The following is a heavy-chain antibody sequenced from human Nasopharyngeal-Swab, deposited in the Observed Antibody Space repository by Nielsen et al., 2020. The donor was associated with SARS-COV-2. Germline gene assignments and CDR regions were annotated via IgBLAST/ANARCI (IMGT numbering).Heavy chain of an antibody. J-gene: IGHJ6*04. V-gene: IGHV3-15*07. CDR2: IKSKTDGGTT. CDR3: TTDGTTTVTTWADA. Sequence: WIRQPPGKGLEWVGRIKSKTDGGTTDYAAPVKGRFTISRDDSKNTLYLQMNSLKTEDTAVYYCTTDGTTTVTTWADAWSKGTTVTVSS. D-gene: IGHD4-17*01.